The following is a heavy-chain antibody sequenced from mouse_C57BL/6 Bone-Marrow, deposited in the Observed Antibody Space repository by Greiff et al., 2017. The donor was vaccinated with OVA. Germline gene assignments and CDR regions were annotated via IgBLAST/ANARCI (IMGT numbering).Heavy chain of an antibody. CDR1: GFTFTDYY. CDR3: ARSSYYSTPLAY. J-gene: IGHJ3*01. CDR2: ISNKANGYTT. V-gene: IGHV7-3*01. Sequence: EVMLVESGGGLVQPGGSLSLSCAASGFTFTDYYMSWVRQPPGKALEWLGFISNKANGYTTEYSASVKGRFTISRDNSQSIRYLQMNALRAEDSATYYCARSSYYSTPLAYWGQGTLVTVSA. D-gene: IGHD2-5*01.